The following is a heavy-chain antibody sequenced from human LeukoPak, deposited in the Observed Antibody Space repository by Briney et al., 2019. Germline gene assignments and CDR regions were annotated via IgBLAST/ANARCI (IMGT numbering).Heavy chain of an antibody. J-gene: IGHJ4*02. V-gene: IGHV4-59*12. CDR3: ARYHNGYDDY. Sequence: SETLSLTCTVSGGSISSYYWSWIRQPPGKGLEWIGYIYYSGSTNYNPSLKSRVTISLDMSKSHFSLKLSSVTAADTAVYYCARYHNGYDDYWGQGTLVTVSS. CDR1: GGSISSYY. D-gene: IGHD5-12*01. CDR2: IYYSGST.